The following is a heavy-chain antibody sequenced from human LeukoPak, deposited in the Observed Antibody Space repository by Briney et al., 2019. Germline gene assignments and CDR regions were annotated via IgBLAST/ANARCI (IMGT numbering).Heavy chain of an antibody. V-gene: IGHV1-2*02. D-gene: IGHD3-10*01. CDR3: ASSTYYYGSGRINYYYMDV. CDR2: INPNSGGT. J-gene: IGHJ6*03. Sequence: GASVKVSCKASGYTFTGYYMHWVRQAPGQGLEWMGWINPNSGGTNYAQKFQGRVTMTRDTSISTAYMELSRLRSDDTAVYYCASSTYYYGSGRINYYYMDVWGKGTTVTVSS. CDR1: GYTFTGYY.